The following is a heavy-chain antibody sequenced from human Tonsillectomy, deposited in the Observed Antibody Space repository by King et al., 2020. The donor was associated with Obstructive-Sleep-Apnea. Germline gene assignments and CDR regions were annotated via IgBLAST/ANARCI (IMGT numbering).Heavy chain of an antibody. CDR3: ARDPGRGSYPSYYYYYGMDV. D-gene: IGHD1-26*01. CDR1: GFTFSSYW. Sequence: VQLVESGGGLVQPGGSLRLSCAASGFTFSSYWMSWVRQAPGKGLEWVANIKQDGSVKYYVDSVRGRFTISRDTAKNSLYLQMNSLRAEDTAVYYCARDPGRGSYPSYYYYYGMDVWGQGTTVTVSS. J-gene: IGHJ6*02. CDR2: IKQDGSVK. V-gene: IGHV3-7*03.